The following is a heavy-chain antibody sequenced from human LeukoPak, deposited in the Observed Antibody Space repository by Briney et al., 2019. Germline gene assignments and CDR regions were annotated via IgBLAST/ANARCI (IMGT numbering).Heavy chain of an antibody. J-gene: IGHJ4*02. Sequence: SETLSVTCAVYGGSFSGDYWSWIRQPPGKGLEWIGEIHHSGSTNYSPSLKSRVTISVDTPKNQFSLKLSSVTAADTAVYYCASAQKPVDGYNDGRGSPFDYWGQGTLVTVSS. D-gene: IGHD5-24*01. CDR3: ASAQKPVDGYNDGRGSPFDY. CDR1: GGSFSGDY. V-gene: IGHV4-34*01. CDR2: IHHSGST.